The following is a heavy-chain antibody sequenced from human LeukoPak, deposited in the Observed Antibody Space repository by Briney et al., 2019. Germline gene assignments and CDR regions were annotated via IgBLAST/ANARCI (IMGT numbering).Heavy chain of an antibody. D-gene: IGHD5-18*01. Sequence: PSETLSLTCTVSGGSISGSNYHWGWIRQPPGKELEWIGSINYWGHTYYNPSLESRVTISVDTSKNQFSLKVSSVTAADTALYYCAPTYSYTGGGYDYWGQGTLVTVSS. CDR1: GGSISGSNYH. J-gene: IGHJ4*02. CDR3: APTYSYTGGGYDY. CDR2: INYWGHT. V-gene: IGHV4-39*01.